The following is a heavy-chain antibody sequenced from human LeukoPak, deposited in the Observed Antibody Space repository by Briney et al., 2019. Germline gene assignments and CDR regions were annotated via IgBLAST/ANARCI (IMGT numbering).Heavy chain of an antibody. CDR1: GYTFTGYY. CDR3: ARGRIAARVVDIDY. J-gene: IGHJ4*02. D-gene: IGHD6-6*01. V-gene: IGHV1-2*02. CDR2: IDPNSGGT. Sequence: ASVKVSCKASGYTFTGYYMHWVRQAPGQGLEWMGWIDPNSGGTNYAQKFQGRVTMTRDTSISKAYMELSRLRSDDTAVYYCARGRIAARVVDIDYWGQGTLVTVSS.